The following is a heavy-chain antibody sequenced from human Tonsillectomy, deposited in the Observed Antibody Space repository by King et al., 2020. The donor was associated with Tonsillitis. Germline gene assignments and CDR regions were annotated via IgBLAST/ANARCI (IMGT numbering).Heavy chain of an antibody. V-gene: IGHV4-30-4*07. CDR1: GGPISSGGYS. D-gene: IGHD3-22*01. J-gene: IGHJ4*02. Sequence: VQLQESGPGLVKPSQTLSLTCAVSGGPISSGGYSWSWIRQPPGKGLEWSGYIYYSGSTYYNPSLKSRVTISVDTSKNQFSLKLSSVTAADTAVYYCARARGYKYYFDYWGQGTLVTVSS. CDR3: ARARGYKYYFDY. CDR2: IYYSGST.